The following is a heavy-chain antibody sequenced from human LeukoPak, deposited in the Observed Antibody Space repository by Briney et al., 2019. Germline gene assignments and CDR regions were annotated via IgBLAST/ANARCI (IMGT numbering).Heavy chain of an antibody. D-gene: IGHD6-13*01. V-gene: IGHV3-48*03. Sequence: QPGGSLRLSCAVSGVTFGSYEVTWVRQTPGKGLEWISYISPSGGYTYYADSVKGRFTVSRDNANNLLYLQMSSLRGEDTAVYYSARVLSGYSSSGWGQGTLVTVSS. CDR2: ISPSGGYT. J-gene: IGHJ4*02. CDR1: GVTFGSYE. CDR3: ARVLSGYSSSG.